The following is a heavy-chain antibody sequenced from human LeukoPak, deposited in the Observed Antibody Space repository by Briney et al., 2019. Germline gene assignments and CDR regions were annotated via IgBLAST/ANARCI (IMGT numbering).Heavy chain of an antibody. D-gene: IGHD6-13*01. J-gene: IGHJ4*02. CDR1: GYSISSGYY. V-gene: IGHV4-38-2*01. Sequence: SETLSLTCAVSGYSISSGYYWGWIRQPPGKGLEWIGSIYHSGSTYYNPPLKSRVTISVDTSKNQFSLKLSSVTAADTAVYYCANTLWNPTYSSSWSEYWGQGTLVTVSS. CDR3: ANTLWNPTYSSSWSEY. CDR2: IYHSGST.